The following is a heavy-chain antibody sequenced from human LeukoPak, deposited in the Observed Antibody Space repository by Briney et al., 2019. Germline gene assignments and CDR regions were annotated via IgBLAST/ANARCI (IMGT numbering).Heavy chain of an antibody. V-gene: IGHV4-4*07. Sequence: TTSETLSLTCSVSGVSISAYYWSWIRQPAGKGLEWIGRIYPGESIYASENTNYNPSLKSRVSMSGDTSKNQVSLKLRSVTAADTAVYYCARDPTTVTTIFDSWGQGTPVTVSS. CDR3: ARDPTTVTTIFDS. J-gene: IGHJ4*02. CDR1: GVSISAYY. CDR2: IYPGESIYASENT. D-gene: IGHD4-17*01.